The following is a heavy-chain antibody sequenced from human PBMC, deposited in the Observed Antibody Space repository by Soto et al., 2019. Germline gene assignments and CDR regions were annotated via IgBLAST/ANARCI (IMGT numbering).Heavy chain of an antibody. Sequence: QVQLQESGPGLVKPSQTLSLTCTVSGGSISSGGYYWSWIRQHPGKGLEWIGYIYHSGSTYYNPSLKSRVTISVDTSKNQFSLKLSSVTAADTAVYYCARRHSSSWPPVGMDVWGQGTTVTVSS. CDR3: ARRHSSSWPPVGMDV. J-gene: IGHJ6*02. CDR2: IYHSGST. D-gene: IGHD6-13*01. V-gene: IGHV4-31*03. CDR1: GGSISSGGYY.